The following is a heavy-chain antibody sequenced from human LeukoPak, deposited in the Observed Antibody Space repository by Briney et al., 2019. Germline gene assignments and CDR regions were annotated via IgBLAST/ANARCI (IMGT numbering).Heavy chain of an antibody. Sequence: SEALSLTCTVSGGSISSYYWSWIRQPPGKGLEWIGEINHSGSTNYNPSLKSRVTISVDTSKNQFSLKLSSVTAADTAVYYCARDKAGTTPPSGYWGQGTLVTVSS. J-gene: IGHJ4*02. CDR3: ARDKAGTTPPSGY. CDR2: INHSGST. D-gene: IGHD6-19*01. CDR1: GGSISSYY. V-gene: IGHV4-34*01.